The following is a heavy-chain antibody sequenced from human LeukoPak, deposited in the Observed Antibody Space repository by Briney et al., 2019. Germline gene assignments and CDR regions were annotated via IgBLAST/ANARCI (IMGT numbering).Heavy chain of an antibody. CDR1: GFTFSSYG. D-gene: IGHD6-19*01. V-gene: IGHV3-33*01. CDR3: ARVNGYSSGWYYAY. Sequence: GGSLILSCAASGFTFSSYGMHWVRQAPGKGLEWVAVIWYDGSNKYYADSVKGRFTISRDNSKNTLYLQMNSLRDEDTAVYYCARVNGYSSGWYYAYWGQGTLVTVSS. J-gene: IGHJ4*02. CDR2: IWYDGSNK.